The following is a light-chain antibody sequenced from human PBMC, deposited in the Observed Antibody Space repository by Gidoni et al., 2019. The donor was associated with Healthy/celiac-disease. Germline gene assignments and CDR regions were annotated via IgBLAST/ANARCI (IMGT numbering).Light chain of an antibody. J-gene: IGKJ1*01. CDR1: QSLSSW. V-gene: IGKV1-5*03. Sequence: DIHMTQSPSTLSASVGDRVTITCLASQSLSSWLAWYQQKPGKAPKLLIYKASSLESGVPSRVSGSGSGTEFTLTISSLQPDDFATYYCQQYNSYSWTFGQGTKVEIK. CDR3: QQYNSYSWT. CDR2: KAS.